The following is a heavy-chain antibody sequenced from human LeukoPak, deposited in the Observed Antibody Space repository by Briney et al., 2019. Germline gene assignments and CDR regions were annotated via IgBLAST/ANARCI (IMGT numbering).Heavy chain of an antibody. D-gene: IGHD3-10*01. CDR3: ARGYYYGSGSYSWFDP. Sequence: GGSLRLSCAASGFSIENDWMSWVRQAPGKGLEWVAVISYDGSNKYYADSVKGRFAISRDNSKNTLYLQMNSLRAEDTAVYYCARGYYYGSGSYSWFDPWGQGTLVTVSS. CDR1: GFSIENDW. J-gene: IGHJ5*02. V-gene: IGHV3-30*03. CDR2: ISYDGSNK.